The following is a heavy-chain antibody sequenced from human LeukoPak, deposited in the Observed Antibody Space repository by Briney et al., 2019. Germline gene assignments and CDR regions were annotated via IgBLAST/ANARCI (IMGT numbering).Heavy chain of an antibody. CDR1: GRTFSSYA. Sequence: SVNVSCKASGRTFSSYAISWVRQAPGQGLEWMGRIIPILGIANYAQKFQGRVTITADKSTSTAYMELSSLRSEDTAVYYCASYGGNGDYWGQGTLVTVSS. CDR3: ASYGGNGDY. V-gene: IGHV1-69*04. D-gene: IGHD4-23*01. CDR2: IIPILGIA. J-gene: IGHJ4*02.